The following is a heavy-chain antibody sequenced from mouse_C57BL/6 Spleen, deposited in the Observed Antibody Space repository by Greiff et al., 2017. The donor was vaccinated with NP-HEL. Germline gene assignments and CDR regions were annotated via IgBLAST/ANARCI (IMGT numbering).Heavy chain of an antibody. CDR1: GFTFSSYA. CDR2: ISDGGSYT. J-gene: IGHJ4*01. V-gene: IGHV5-4*01. D-gene: IGHD3-2*01. CDR3: ARERQIGAMDY. Sequence: VQVVESGGGLVKPGGSLKLSCAASGFTFSSYAMSWVRQTPEKRLEWVATISDGGSYTYYPDNVKGRFTISRDSAKNNLYLQMSHLKSEDTAMYYCARERQIGAMDYWGQGTSVTVSS.